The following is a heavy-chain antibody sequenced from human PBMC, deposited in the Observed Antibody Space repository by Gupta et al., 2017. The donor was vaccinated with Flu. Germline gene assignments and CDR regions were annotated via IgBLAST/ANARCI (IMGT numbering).Heavy chain of an antibody. D-gene: IGHD3-16*01. CDR3: ARRVDYVDAFDV. J-gene: IGHJ3*01. V-gene: IGHV4-59*01. CDR2: IFYSGRA. Sequence: QVQLQESGPGLVKPSETLSLTCTVSGGSLGSYYWNWIRQPPGKEMEWIGYIFYSGRANYNPSLKSRVNMSVDTSRNQFSLNLSSVTAADTALYYWARRVDYVDAFDVWGQGTMVTVSS. CDR1: GGSLGSYY.